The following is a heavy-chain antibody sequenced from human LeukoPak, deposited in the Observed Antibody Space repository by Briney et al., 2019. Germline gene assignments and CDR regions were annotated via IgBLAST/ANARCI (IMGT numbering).Heavy chain of an antibody. V-gene: IGHV4-34*01. J-gene: IGHJ4*02. CDR3: ARGRLAYCGGDCSLYNAY. CDR1: GGSFSGYY. Sequence: SETLSLTCAVYGGSFSGYYWSWIRQPPGKGLEWIGEINHSGSTNYNPSLKSRVTISVDTSKNQFSLKLSSLTAADPAVYYCARGRLAYCGGDCSLYNAYWGQATLVTASS. CDR2: INHSGST. D-gene: IGHD2-21*02.